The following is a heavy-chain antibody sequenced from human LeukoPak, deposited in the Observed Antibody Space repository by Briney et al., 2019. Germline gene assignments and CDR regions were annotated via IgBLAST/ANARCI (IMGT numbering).Heavy chain of an antibody. V-gene: IGHV4-4*07. Sequence: SETLSLTCTVSGGSISSYYWSWIRQPAGKGLEWIGRIYTSGSTYYNPSLKSRVTISVDTSKNQFSLKLSSVTAADTAVYYCARRLRNGYIYEAFDIWGQGTMVTVSS. D-gene: IGHD5-24*01. CDR3: ARRLRNGYIYEAFDI. CDR2: IYTSGST. CDR1: GGSISSYY. J-gene: IGHJ3*02.